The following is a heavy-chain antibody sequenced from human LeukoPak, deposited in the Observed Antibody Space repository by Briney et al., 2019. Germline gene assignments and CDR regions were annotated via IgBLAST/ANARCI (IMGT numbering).Heavy chain of an antibody. V-gene: IGHV4-59*08. CDR3: ARQSRYYDILTGYYTYYYYYMDV. Sequence: SETLSLTCTVSGGSISSYYWSWIRQPPGKGLEWIGYIYYSGSTNYNPSLKSRVTISVDTSKNQFSLKLSSVTAADTAVYYCARQSRYYDILTGYYTYYYYYMDVWGKGTTVTISS. CDR2: IYYSGST. CDR1: GGSISSYY. D-gene: IGHD3-9*01. J-gene: IGHJ6*03.